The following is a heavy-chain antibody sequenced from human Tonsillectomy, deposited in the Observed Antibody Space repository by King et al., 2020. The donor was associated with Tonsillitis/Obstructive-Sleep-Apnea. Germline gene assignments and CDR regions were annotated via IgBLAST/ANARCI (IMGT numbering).Heavy chain of an antibody. CDR2: IYFSGST. J-gene: IGHJ1*01. V-gene: IGHV4-59*08. CDR3: ASRTTVVTPGYFQH. CDR1: GGSISSYH. Sequence: QLQESGPGLVKPSETLSLTCTVSGGSISSYHWSWLRQPPGKGLEWIGYIYFSGSTNYNPSLKSRVTMSVDTSRNQFSLKLTSVTAADTAVYYCASRTTVVTPGYFQHWGQGTLVTVSS. D-gene: IGHD4-23*01.